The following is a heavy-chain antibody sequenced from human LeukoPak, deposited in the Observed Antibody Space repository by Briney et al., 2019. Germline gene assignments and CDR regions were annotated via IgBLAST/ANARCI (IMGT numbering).Heavy chain of an antibody. Sequence: GGSLRLSCAASGFTFSSYSMNWVRQAPGKGLEWVSSISGSSNYIYCADSVKGRFTISRDNAKNSLYLQMNSLRAGDTAVYFCARDPLSILRGGDYWGQGTLVTVSS. CDR1: GFTFSSYS. CDR3: ARDPLSILRGGDY. D-gene: IGHD3-10*01. CDR2: ISGSSNYI. V-gene: IGHV3-21*01. J-gene: IGHJ4*02.